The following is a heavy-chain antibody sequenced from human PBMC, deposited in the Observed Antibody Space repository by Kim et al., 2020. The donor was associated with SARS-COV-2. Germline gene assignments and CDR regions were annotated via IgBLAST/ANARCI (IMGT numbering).Heavy chain of an antibody. CDR3: AKVIRPTDFLPNWYFDL. J-gene: IGHJ2*01. CDR1: GFTFSSYA. Sequence: GGSLRLSCAASGFTFSSYAMSWVRQAPGKGLEWVSAISGSGGSTYYADSVKGRFTISRDNSKNTLYLQMNSLRAEDTAVYYCAKVIRPTDFLPNWYFDLWGRGTLVTVSS. CDR2: ISGSGGST. V-gene: IGHV3-23*01. D-gene: IGHD6-6*01.